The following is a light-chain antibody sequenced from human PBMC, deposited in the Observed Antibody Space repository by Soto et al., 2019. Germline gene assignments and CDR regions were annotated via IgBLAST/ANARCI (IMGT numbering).Light chain of an antibody. J-gene: IGLJ1*01. CDR3: SSWTSTDSYV. CDR1: SSDVGRYDY. Sequence: QSALTQPASVSGSPGQSITISCTGTSSDVGRYDYVSWYQQHPGKAPKLIIHDVTNRPSGISNRFSGSKSGNTASLTISGLQAEDEADYYCSSWTSTDSYVFGSGTKLTVL. V-gene: IGLV2-14*01. CDR2: DVT.